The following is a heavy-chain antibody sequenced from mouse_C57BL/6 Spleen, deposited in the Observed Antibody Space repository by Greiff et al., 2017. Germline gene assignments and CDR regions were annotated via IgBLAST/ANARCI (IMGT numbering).Heavy chain of an antibody. V-gene: IGHV1-50*01. D-gene: IGHD1-1*01. CDR3: ARGGYGSSYGYYFDY. CDR1: GYTFTSYW. Sequence: VQLQQPGAELVKPGASVKLSCKASGYTFTSYWMQWVKQRPGQGLEWIGEIDPSDSYTNYNQKFKGKATLTVDTSSSTAYMQLSSLTSEDSAVYYCARGGYGSSYGYYFDYWGQGTTLTVSS. CDR2: IDPSDSYT. J-gene: IGHJ2*01.